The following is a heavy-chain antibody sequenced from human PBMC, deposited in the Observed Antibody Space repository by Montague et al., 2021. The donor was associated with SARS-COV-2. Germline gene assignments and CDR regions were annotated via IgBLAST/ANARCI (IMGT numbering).Heavy chain of an antibody. Sequence: CAISGDSVSRNSAAWNWIRQSPSRGLEWLGRTYSRSKWNNDYAVSVKSRITINPDTSKNQISLQLNSVTPEDTAVYYCARTSASNDYWGQGTLVTVSS. J-gene: IGHJ4*02. V-gene: IGHV6-1*01. CDR1: GDSVSRNSAA. D-gene: IGHD1-26*01. CDR2: TYSRSKWNN. CDR3: ARTSASNDY.